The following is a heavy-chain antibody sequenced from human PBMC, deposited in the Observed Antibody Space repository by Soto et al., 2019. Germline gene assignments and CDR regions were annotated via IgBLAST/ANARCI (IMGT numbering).Heavy chain of an antibody. J-gene: IGHJ4*02. D-gene: IGHD2-2*01. CDR1: GGSLSDHY. Sequence: SATLSLTCGVSGGSLSDHYWSWIRQPPGKGLEWIGEINHGGSTNYNPSLKSRLTISVDTSKNQVSLQFRSVTAADTAVYYCASRAYCRSIRCSYEYWGQGLLVNVSS. CDR3: ASRAYCRSIRCSYEY. CDR2: INHGGST. V-gene: IGHV4-34*01.